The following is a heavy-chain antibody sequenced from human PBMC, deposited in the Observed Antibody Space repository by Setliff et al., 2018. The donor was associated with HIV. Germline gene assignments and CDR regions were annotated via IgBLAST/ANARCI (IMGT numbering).Heavy chain of an antibody. CDR1: GGTFNSFA. CDR2: IIPIFGEA. D-gene: IGHD2-2*01. CDR3: TRHRVVPAALNWFDP. Sequence: SVKVSCKASGGTFNSFAINWVRQAPGQGLEWIGKIIPIFGEANYAQKFQGRVTITADESASAAYMELSSLRSEDTAVYYCTRHRVVPAALNWFDPWGQGTLVTVSS. J-gene: IGHJ5*02. V-gene: IGHV1-69*13.